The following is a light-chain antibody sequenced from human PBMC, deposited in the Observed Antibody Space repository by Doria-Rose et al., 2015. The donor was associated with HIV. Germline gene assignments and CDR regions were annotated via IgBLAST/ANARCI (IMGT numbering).Light chain of an antibody. Sequence: EIILTQSPGTLSLSPGERVTLSCRASQTVYSTYLAWYQHKPGQAPRLLIYDATRRATGIPDRFSGSGSGRDFTLTISRLEPEDFAVDDCQQYSTSTETCGQGKKV. CDR1: QTVYSTY. CDR3: QQYSTSTET. V-gene: IGKV3-20*01. CDR2: DAT. J-gene: IGKJ1*01.